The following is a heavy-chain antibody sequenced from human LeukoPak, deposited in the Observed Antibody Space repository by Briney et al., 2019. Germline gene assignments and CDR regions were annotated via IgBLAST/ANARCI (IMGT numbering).Heavy chain of an antibody. V-gene: IGHV1-46*01. Sequence: ASVKVSCKASGYTFTIYYMHWVRQAPGQGLEWMGIINPSGGSTSYAQKFQGRVTMTRDTYTSTVYMELSSLRSEDTAAYYCARDGGLNGDYVESYYFDYWGQGTLVTVSS. CDR3: ARDGGLNGDYVESYYFDY. CDR2: INPSGGST. CDR1: GYTFTIYY. J-gene: IGHJ4*02. D-gene: IGHD4-17*01.